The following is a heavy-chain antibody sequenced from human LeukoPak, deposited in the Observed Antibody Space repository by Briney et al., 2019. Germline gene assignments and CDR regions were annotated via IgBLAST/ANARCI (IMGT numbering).Heavy chain of an antibody. D-gene: IGHD1-26*01. V-gene: IGHV4-59*12. J-gene: IGHJ4*02. CDR2: IYYTGST. Sequence: SETLSLTCTVSGGSISSYYWSWIRQPPGKGLEWIGSIYYTGSTYHNPSLKSRVTISVDTSKNQVSLKLSSVTAADTAVYYCAADYSGNYHVEFDYWGQGTLVTVSS. CDR1: GGSISSYY. CDR3: AADYSGNYHVEFDY.